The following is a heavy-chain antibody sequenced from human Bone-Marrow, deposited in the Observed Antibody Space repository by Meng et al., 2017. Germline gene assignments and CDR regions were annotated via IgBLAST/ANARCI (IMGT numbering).Heavy chain of an antibody. V-gene: IGHV3-33*01. CDR3: ARDRTYFGSGSSYPFDF. CDR1: VFTFTPYG. Sequence: QVQLVESGGCVVQPGTSLSLSCSAIVFTFTPYGIHWVRHVPGTGPQLFSVIWYDGVNIYSAASVEGRRTVTRDNAKSTAYLQMDNLRAEDTAVYYCARDRTYFGSGSSYPFDFWGPGTMVTVSS. D-gene: IGHD3-10*01. J-gene: IGHJ3*01. CDR2: IWYDGVNI.